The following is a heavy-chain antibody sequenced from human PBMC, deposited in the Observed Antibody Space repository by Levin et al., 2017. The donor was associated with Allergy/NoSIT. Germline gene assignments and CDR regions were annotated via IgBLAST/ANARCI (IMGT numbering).Heavy chain of an antibody. D-gene: IGHD4-17*01. V-gene: IGHV3-11*05. CDR1: GFTFSDYY. CDR2: ISSSSSYT. CDR3: ARAVYGDYSIYFQH. Sequence: AGGSLRLSCAASGFTFSDYYMSWIRQAPGKGLEWVSYISSSSSYTNYADSVKGRFTISRDNAKNSLYLQMNSLRAEDTAVYYCARAVYGDYSIYFQHWGQGTLVTVSS. J-gene: IGHJ1*01.